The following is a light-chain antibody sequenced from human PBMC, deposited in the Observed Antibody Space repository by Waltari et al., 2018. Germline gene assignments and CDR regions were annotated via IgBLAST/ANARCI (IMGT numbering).Light chain of an antibody. CDR2: EAI. J-gene: IGLJ3*02. CDR1: SSDIGAWKY. CDR3: CSYAGSYTWV. V-gene: IGLV2-11*01. Sequence: QSALTQPRSVSGSPGQSVTISCSGTSSDIGAWKYVSWYQQHPGKAPKLLISEAIKRPSGGPDRFSGSKSGNTASLTISGLQAEDEAEYYCCSYAGSYTWVFGGGTKVTVL.